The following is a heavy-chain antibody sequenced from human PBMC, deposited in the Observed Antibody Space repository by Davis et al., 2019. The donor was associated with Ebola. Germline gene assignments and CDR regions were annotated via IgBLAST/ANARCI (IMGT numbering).Heavy chain of an antibody. CDR3: ARGWLRGYLDY. D-gene: IGHD5-12*01. CDR1: GDSVSSGG. J-gene: IGHJ4*02. Sequence: PSETLSLTCAISGDSVSSGGWNWIRQSPSRGLEWLGRTYYSSKWYNDYAVSVKSRITINADSSKNQLSLQLKSVIPEDTAVYYCARGWLRGYLDYWGQGTLVTVSS. V-gene: IGHV6-1*01. CDR2: TYYSSKWYN.